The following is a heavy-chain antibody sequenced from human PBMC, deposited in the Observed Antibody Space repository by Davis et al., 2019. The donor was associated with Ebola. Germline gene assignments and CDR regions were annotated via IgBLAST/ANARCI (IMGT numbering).Heavy chain of an antibody. Sequence: SETLSLTCAVYGGSFSGYYWSWIRQPPGKGLEWIGEINHSGSTNYNPSLKSRVTISVDTSKNQFSLKLSSVTAADTAVYYCASGVIHPYNYYYGMDVWGLGTTVTVS. V-gene: IGHV4-34*01. CDR3: ASGVIHPYNYYYGMDV. D-gene: IGHD2-21*01. J-gene: IGHJ6*02. CDR1: GGSFSGYY. CDR2: INHSGST.